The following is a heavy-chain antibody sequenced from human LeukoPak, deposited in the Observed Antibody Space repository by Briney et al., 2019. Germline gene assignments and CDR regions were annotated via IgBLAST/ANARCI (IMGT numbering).Heavy chain of an antibody. CDR1: GFTFNSAW. V-gene: IGHV3-15*01. D-gene: IGHD2-15*01. J-gene: IGHJ4*02. CDR2: IKSKIDGGTI. Sequence: GGSLRLSCAASGFTFNSAWMNWVRHAPGKGLEWVGRIKSKIDGGTIDYTAPVKGRFTISRDDSKNTVYLQMNSLRTEDTAVYYCATQGYCSGNTCEAFDYWGQGTLVTVSS. CDR3: ATQGYCSGNTCEAFDY.